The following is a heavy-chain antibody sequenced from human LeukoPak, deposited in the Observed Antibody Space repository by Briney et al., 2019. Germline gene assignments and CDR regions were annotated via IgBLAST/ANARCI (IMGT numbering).Heavy chain of an antibody. D-gene: IGHD3-9*01. CDR2: INHSGST. V-gene: IGHV4-34*01. CDR3: ARRPRYFDWRIDY. CDR1: GGSFSDYY. J-gene: IGHJ4*02. Sequence: SETLSLTCAVYGGSFSDYYWNWIRQSPGKGLEWIGEINHSGSTNYNPSLKSRVTISVDTSKNQFSLKLSSVTAADTAVYYCARRPRYFDWRIDYWGQGTLVTVSS.